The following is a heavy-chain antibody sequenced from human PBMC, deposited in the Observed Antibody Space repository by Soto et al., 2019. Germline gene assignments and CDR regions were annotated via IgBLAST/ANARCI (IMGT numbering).Heavy chain of an antibody. D-gene: IGHD3-22*01. CDR3: ARDLEDYYYDSSGYFGY. Sequence: ASVKVSCKASGYTFTSYGISWVRQAPGQGLEWMGWISAYNGNTNYAQKLQGRVTMTADTSTSTAYMELRSLRSDDTAVYYCARDLEDYYYDSSGYFGYWGQGTLVTVSS. V-gene: IGHV1-18*04. J-gene: IGHJ4*02. CDR2: ISAYNGNT. CDR1: GYTFTSYG.